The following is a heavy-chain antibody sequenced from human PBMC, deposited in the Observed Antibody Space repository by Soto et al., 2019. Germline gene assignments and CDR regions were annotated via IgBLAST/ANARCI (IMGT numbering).Heavy chain of an antibody. CDR3: VRDHLWAFDN. Sequence: PGGSLRLSCEASGFTFSRVSMNWVRQVPGKGLEWVASISSGSSDTWYADSVKGRFIISRDNAENSLYLEMNSLRDEDTAVYYCVRDHLWAFDNWGQGTLVTVSS. V-gene: IGHV3-21*01. J-gene: IGHJ4*02. D-gene: IGHD7-27*01. CDR1: GFTFSRVS. CDR2: ISSGSSDT.